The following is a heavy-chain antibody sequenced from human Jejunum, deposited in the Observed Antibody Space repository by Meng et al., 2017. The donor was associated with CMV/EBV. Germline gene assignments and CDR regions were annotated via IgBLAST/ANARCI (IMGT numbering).Heavy chain of an antibody. J-gene: IGHJ6*02. CDR2: ICYSGTT. V-gene: IGHV4-59*01. CDR1: GDTSNNYY. CDR3: ATGKYYYNGMDV. Sequence: TGSGDTSNNYYWSWIRQPPGEGLEWIGYICYSGTTNYNAYLKGRVTISKDTSKNQFSLKLNSVTTADTAVYYCATGKYYYNGMDVWGQGTTVTVSS.